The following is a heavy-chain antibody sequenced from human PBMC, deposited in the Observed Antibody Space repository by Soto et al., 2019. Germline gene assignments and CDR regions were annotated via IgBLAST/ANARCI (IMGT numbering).Heavy chain of an antibody. Sequence: GESLKISCAASGFTFSSYAMSWVRQAPGKGLEWVSAISGSGGSTYYADSVKGRFTISRDNSKNTLYLQMNSLRAEDTAVYYCAKDVAVAATNVCFDYWGQGTLVTVSS. D-gene: IGHD2-15*01. V-gene: IGHV3-23*01. CDR2: ISGSGGST. J-gene: IGHJ4*02. CDR1: GFTFSSYA. CDR3: AKDVAVAATNVCFDY.